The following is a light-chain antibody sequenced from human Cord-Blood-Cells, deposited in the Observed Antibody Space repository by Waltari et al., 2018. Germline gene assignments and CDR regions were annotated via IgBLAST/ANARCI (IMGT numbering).Light chain of an antibody. CDR3: SSYAGSIYV. Sequence: QSALTQPPSASGSPGQSVTISCTGPSSHVGGYNYVSWYQQHPGKAPKLMIYEVSKRPSGVPDRFSGSKSGNTASLTVSGLQAEDEADYYCSSYAGSIYVFGTGTKVTVL. J-gene: IGLJ1*01. V-gene: IGLV2-8*01. CDR2: EVS. CDR1: SSHVGGYNY.